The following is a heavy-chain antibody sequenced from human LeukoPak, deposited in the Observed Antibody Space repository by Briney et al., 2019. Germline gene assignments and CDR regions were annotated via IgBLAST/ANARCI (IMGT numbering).Heavy chain of an antibody. CDR3: AKSTVRAGAFDY. J-gene: IGHJ4*02. Sequence: GGSLRLSCEASGLFFSSYEMNWVRQAPGKGLEWVSYISGSGSIISYADSVKGRFSISRDNAKNSLFLQVNSLRAEDTAVYYCAKSTVRAGAFDYWGQGTLVTVSS. CDR1: GLFFSSYE. V-gene: IGHV3-48*03. CDR2: ISGSGSII. D-gene: IGHD2-8*02.